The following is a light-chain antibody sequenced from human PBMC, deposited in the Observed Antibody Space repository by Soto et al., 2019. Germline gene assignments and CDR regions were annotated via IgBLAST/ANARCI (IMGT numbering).Light chain of an antibody. J-gene: IGLJ2*01. CDR3: TSYAGSLPVV. Sequence: QSALTQPPSASGSPGQSVTISCTGTSSDVGGYNYVSWYQHHPGKAPRLMVYAVSKRPSGVPDRFSGSKSGNPASLTVSGLQTEDEADYYCTSYAGSLPVVFGGGTKVTVL. CDR2: AVS. CDR1: SSDVGGYNY. V-gene: IGLV2-8*01.